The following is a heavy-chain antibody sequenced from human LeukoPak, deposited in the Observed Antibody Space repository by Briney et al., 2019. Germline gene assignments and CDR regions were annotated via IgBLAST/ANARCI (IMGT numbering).Heavy chain of an antibody. CDR2: ISYDGSNK. Sequence: GGSLRLSCAASGFTFSSYAMHWVRQAPGKGLEWVAVISYDGSNKYYADSVKGRFTISRDNSKNTLYLQMNSLRAEDTAVYYCARDPNDYVWGSYRPFDYWGQGTLVTVSS. J-gene: IGHJ4*02. CDR3: ARDPNDYVWGSYRPFDY. V-gene: IGHV3-30-3*01. D-gene: IGHD3-16*02. CDR1: GFTFSSYA.